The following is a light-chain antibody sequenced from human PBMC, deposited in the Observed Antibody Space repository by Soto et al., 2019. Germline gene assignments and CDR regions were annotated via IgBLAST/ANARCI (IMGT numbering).Light chain of an antibody. J-gene: IGKJ5*01. Sequence: DIQMTQSPSSLSASVGDRVTITCRASQSISSYLNWYQQKPGKAPKLLIYAASSLQSGVPSRFSGRGSGTNFTLTISSLQPEDFATYYCQQYNSYPLTFGQGTRLEIK. V-gene: IGKV1-39*01. CDR3: QQYNSYPLT. CDR1: QSISSY. CDR2: AAS.